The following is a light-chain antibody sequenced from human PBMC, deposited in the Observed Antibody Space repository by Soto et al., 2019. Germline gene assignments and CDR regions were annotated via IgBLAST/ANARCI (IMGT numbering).Light chain of an antibody. CDR2: WAS. Sequence: DIVMTQSPDSLAVSLGERATINCKSSQSVLYSSNNNNYLAWYQQKPGQPPKLLIYWASTRESGVPDRFSGSGSGTHCSLTISSLQAEDVALYYCQQSYSTPPTFGQGTKLEIK. J-gene: IGKJ2*01. V-gene: IGKV4-1*01. CDR1: QSVLYSSNNNNY. CDR3: QQSYSTPPT.